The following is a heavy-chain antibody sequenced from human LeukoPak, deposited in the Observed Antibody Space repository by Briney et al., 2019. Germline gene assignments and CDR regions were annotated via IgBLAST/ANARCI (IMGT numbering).Heavy chain of an antibody. J-gene: IGHJ4*02. V-gene: IGHV3-11*06. CDR3: ARGNYYDSSGLKRLDY. Sequence: GGSLRLSCAASGFTFSDYYMSWIRQAPGKGLEWVSYISSSSSNTNYADSVKGRFTISRDNAKNSLYLQMNSLRAEDTAVYYCARGNYYDSSGLKRLDYWGQGTLVTVSS. CDR1: GFTFSDYY. D-gene: IGHD3-22*01. CDR2: ISSSSSNT.